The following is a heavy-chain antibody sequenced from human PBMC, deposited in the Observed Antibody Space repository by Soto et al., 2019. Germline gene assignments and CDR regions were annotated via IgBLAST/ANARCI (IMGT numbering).Heavy chain of an antibody. CDR1: GFTFSSYW. D-gene: IGHD6-19*01. V-gene: IGHV3-74*01. J-gene: IGHJ3*01. Sequence: PGGSLRLSCAASGFTFSSYWMHWVRQAPGKGLVWISSISDPGTSTYYANSVKGRFSMSRDNSKNTLFLQMNRLRADDTAVYFCAKSLVTPSDAFDLWGRGTLVTVSS. CDR3: AKSLVTPSDAFDL. CDR2: ISDPGTST.